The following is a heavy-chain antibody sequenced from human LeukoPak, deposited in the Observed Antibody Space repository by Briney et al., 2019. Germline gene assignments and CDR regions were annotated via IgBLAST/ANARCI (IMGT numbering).Heavy chain of an antibody. CDR1: GFTFSSYN. Sequence: PGGSLRLSCAASGFTFSSYNMNWVRQAPGKGLGWVSSISSSGSYTYYADSVKGRFTISRDNAKNSLYLRMNSLRAEDTAVYYCARDYMSLNYNNFDSWGQGTLVTVSS. J-gene: IGHJ4*02. CDR2: ISSSGSYT. D-gene: IGHD1-7*01. CDR3: ARDYMSLNYNNFDS. V-gene: IGHV3-21*01.